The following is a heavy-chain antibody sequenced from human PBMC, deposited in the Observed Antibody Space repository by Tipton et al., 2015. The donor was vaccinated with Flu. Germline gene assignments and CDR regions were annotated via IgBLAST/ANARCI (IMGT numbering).Heavy chain of an antibody. CDR2: ISAYNGNT. CDR1: GYTFTSYG. CDR3: AGVGYCSSTSCYEDHWFDP. D-gene: IGHD2-2*01. Sequence: QSGPEVKKPGASVKVSCKASGYTFTSYGISWVRQAPGQGLEWMGWISAYNGNTNYAQKLQGRVTMTTDTSTSTAYMELRSLRSDDTAVYYCAGVGYCSSTSCYEDHWFDPWGQGALVTVSS. V-gene: IGHV1-18*04. J-gene: IGHJ5*02.